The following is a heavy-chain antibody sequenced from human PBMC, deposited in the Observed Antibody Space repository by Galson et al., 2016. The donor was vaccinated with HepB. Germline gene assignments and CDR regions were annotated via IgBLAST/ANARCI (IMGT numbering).Heavy chain of an antibody. J-gene: IGHJ4*02. CDR1: GFTFVDYD. CDR2: IRSKAYGGTT. Sequence: SLRLSCATSGFTFVDYDMSWFRQAPGKGLEWVGFIRSKAYGGTTEYDASVKGRFTISRDDSRSTAYLQMNSLTTKDTAVYYCTRGRDKTPGTPPFDYWGQGALVTVSS. V-gene: IGHV3-49*03. CDR3: TRGRDKTPGTPPFDY. D-gene: IGHD3-10*01.